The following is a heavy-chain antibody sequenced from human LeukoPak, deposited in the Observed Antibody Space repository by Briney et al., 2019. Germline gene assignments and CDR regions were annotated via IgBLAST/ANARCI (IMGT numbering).Heavy chain of an antibody. J-gene: IGHJ6*02. CDR1: GGSISSYY. D-gene: IGHD4-23*01. CDR2: IYYSGST. V-gene: IGHV4-59*01. CDR3: ARVVTPVNYYYYCGMDV. Sequence: SETLSLACTVSGGSISSYYWSWIRQPPGKGLEWIGYIYYSGSTNYNPSLKSRVTISVDTSKNQFSLKLSSVTAADTAVYYCARVVTPVNYYYYCGMDVWGQGTTVTVSS.